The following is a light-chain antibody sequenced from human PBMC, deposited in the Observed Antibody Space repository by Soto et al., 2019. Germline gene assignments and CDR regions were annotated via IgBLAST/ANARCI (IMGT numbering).Light chain of an antibody. J-gene: IGLJ2*01. CDR3: SSFVGSPVV. V-gene: IGLV3-1*01. CDR1: KLGDKY. Sequence: SYELTQPPSVSVSPGQTASITCSGDKLGDKYACWYQQKPGQSPVLVIYQDSKRPSGVPDRFSGSKSGNTASLTVSGLQAEDEADYYCSSFVGSPVVFGGGTQLTVL. CDR2: QDS.